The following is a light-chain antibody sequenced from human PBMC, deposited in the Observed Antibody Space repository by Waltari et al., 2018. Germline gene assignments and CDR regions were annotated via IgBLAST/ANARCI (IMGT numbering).Light chain of an antibody. CDR1: SSDVGGYNY. Sequence: QSALTQPASVSGSPGPSITISCTGTSSDVGGYNYVSWYQQHPGKAPQLMIYEVSNRPSGVSNRVSGSKSGNTASLTIAGLQAEDEADYYCSSYTSSSTLVFGGGTKLTVL. CDR3: SSYTSSSTLV. J-gene: IGLJ2*01. CDR2: EVS. V-gene: IGLV2-14*01.